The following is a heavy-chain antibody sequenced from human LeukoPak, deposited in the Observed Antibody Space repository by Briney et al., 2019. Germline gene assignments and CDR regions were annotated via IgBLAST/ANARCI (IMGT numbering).Heavy chain of an antibody. Sequence: GGSLRLFCAASGFTFSSYAMHWVRQAPGKGLEWVAVISYDGSNKYYADSVKGRFTISRDNSKNALYLQMNSLRAEDTAVYYCARDSYYYDSSGYWDYWGQGTLVTVSS. D-gene: IGHD3-22*01. CDR3: ARDSYYYDSSGYWDY. V-gene: IGHV3-30-3*01. CDR2: ISYDGSNK. J-gene: IGHJ4*02. CDR1: GFTFSSYA.